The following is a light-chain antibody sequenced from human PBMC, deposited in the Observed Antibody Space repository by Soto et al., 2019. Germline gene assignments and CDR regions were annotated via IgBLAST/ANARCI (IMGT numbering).Light chain of an antibody. V-gene: IGKV3-20*01. J-gene: IGKJ4*01. Sequence: EIVLTQSPGTLSLSPGEGASLSCRASQSVSSNQIAWYQQRPGQTPRLLMYGTSSRAPGIPDRFSGSGSGTGFTLTIRRLEPEDFAVYYCQHYDNTPTSGGGTKVDIK. CDR2: GTS. CDR3: QHYDNTPT. CDR1: QSVSSNQ.